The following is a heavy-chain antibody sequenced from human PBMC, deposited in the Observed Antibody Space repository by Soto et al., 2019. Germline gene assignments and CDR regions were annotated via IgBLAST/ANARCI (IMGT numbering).Heavy chain of an antibody. CDR3: ARQRDSSSSWWDY. CDR1: GGSISSSSYY. Sequence: PSETLSLTCTVSGGSISSSSYYWGWIRQPPGKGLEWIGCIYYSGSTYYNPSLKSRVTISVDTSKNQFSLKLSSVTAADTAVYCCARQRDSSSSWWDYWGQGTLVTVSS. CDR2: IYYSGST. V-gene: IGHV4-39*01. J-gene: IGHJ4*02. D-gene: IGHD6-13*01.